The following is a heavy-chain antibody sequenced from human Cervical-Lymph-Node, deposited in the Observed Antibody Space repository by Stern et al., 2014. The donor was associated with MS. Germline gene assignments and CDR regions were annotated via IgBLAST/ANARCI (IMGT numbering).Heavy chain of an antibody. D-gene: IGHD1-26*01. CDR2: IWYDGTYR. CDR3: ARGDVVGAIGHFDY. CDR1: GFTFSNHG. J-gene: IGHJ4*02. V-gene: IGHV3-33*01. Sequence: DQLVESGGGVVQPGRSLRLSCAASGFTFSNHGMHWVRQAPGKGLEWGAIIWYDGTYRFYADSVKGRFTISRDNSKNTLYLQMNSLRVEDTALYYCARGDVVGAIGHFDYWGQGTLVTVSS.